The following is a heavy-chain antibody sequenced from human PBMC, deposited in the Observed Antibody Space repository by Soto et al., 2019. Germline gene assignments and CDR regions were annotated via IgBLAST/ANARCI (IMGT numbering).Heavy chain of an antibody. CDR2: IYYSGST. Sequence: QVQLQESGPGLVKPSQTLSLTCTVSGGSISSGGYYWSWIRQHPGKGLEWIGYIYYSGSTYYNPSLKSRVTISVDTSKNQFSLKLSSVTAAYTSVYYCARDEGGSYDSSGYDSYNWFDPWGQGTLVTVSS. V-gene: IGHV4-31*03. CDR3: ARDEGGSYDSSGYDSYNWFDP. D-gene: IGHD3-22*01. CDR1: GGSISSGGYY. J-gene: IGHJ5*02.